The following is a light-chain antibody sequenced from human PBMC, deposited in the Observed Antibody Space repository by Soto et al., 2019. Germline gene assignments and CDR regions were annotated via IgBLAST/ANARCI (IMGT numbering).Light chain of an antibody. CDR2: VAS. J-gene: IGKJ1*01. V-gene: IGKV3D-20*02. CDR3: HQRQSWPRT. CDR1: QSVSDNY. Sequence: EIVLTQCPGTLSFSPGERATLSCRASQSVSDNYLAWYQQKPGQAPRLLIYVASRRATGIPDRFSGSGSGTDFTLTISDVQPEDFAVYYCHQRQSWPRTFGQGTKVDIK.